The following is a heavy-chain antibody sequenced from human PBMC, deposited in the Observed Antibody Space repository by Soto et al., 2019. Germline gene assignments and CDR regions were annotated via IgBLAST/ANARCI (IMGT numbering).Heavy chain of an antibody. D-gene: IGHD3-22*01. Sequence: QVQLVESGGGVVQPGRSLRLSCAASGFTFRSYAMHWVRQAPGKGLEWVAVISYDGSNKYYADSVKGRFTISRDNSKNTLYLQMNSLRAEDTAVYYCARDDYDSSGYTIDYWGQGTLVTVSS. CDR3: ARDDYDSSGYTIDY. CDR1: GFTFRSYA. J-gene: IGHJ4*02. CDR2: ISYDGSNK. V-gene: IGHV3-30-3*01.